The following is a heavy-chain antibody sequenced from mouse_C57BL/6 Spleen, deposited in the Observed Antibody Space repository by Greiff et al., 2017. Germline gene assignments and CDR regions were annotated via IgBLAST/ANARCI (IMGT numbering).Heavy chain of an antibody. CDR3: ARACYYGSSYFDD. Sequence: VQLQQSGPGLVKPSPSLSLTCSVTGYSITSCYYWNWIRQFPGNKLEWMVYISYDGSNNYNPSLKNRISITRNTSKNQFFLKLNSVTTEDTATYYCARACYYGSSYFDDWGQGTTLTVSS. D-gene: IGHD1-1*01. CDR1: GYSITSCYY. J-gene: IGHJ2*01. V-gene: IGHV3-6*01. CDR2: ISYDGSN.